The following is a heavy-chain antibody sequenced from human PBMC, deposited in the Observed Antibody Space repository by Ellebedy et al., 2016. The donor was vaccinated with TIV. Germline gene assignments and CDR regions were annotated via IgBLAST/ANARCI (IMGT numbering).Heavy chain of an antibody. CDR2: IFYSGGS. J-gene: IGHJ4*02. CDR1: GGSVSSNY. D-gene: IGHD2-2*02. V-gene: IGHV4-59*02. Sequence: MPSETLSLTCTVSGGSVSSNYWTRIRQPPGKGLEWIGYIFYSGGSKYNPSLKSRVTMSVDISNNQFSLNLSSVTAADTAMYYCARAYGAATAIAYWGRGTLVTVSS. CDR3: ARAYGAATAIAY.